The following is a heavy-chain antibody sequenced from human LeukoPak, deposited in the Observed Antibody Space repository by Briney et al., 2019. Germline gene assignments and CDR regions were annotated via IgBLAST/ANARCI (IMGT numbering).Heavy chain of an antibody. J-gene: IGHJ4*02. Sequence: PSETLSLTCAVYGGSFSGYYWSWIRQPPGKGLEWIGEINHSGSTNYNPSLKSRVTISVDTSKNQFSLKLSSVTAADTAVYYCARSYYYDSSDYVRFDYWGQGTLVTVSS. CDR1: GGSFSGYY. V-gene: IGHV4-34*01. D-gene: IGHD3-22*01. CDR3: ARSYYYDSSDYVRFDY. CDR2: INHSGST.